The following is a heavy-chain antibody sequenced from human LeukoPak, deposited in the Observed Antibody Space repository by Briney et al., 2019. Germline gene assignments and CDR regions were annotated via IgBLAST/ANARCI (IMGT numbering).Heavy chain of an antibody. Sequence: PGGSLRLSCTTSGFTFSDYAVNWVRQAPGKGLEWVAFIRNKAYGGTVDYAASVRGRFSISRDDSQGIAYLQMNSLQTDDTAIYFCTRPRDVDTWSGKYPGYWGQGTLVTVSA. J-gene: IGHJ4*02. CDR1: GFTFSDYA. CDR2: IRNKAYGGTV. V-gene: IGHV3-49*04. CDR3: TRPRDVDTWSGKYPGY. D-gene: IGHD3-3*01.